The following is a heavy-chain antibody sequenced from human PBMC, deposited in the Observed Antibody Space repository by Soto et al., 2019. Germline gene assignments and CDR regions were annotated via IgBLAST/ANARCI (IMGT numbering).Heavy chain of an antibody. CDR2: ISSSSSYT. Sequence: QVQLVESGGGLVKPGGSLRLSCAASGFTFSDYYMSWIRQAPGKGLEWVSYISSSSSYTNYADSVKGRFTISRDNAKNSLYLQMNSLRAEDTAVYYCARELISIAARPGDAFDIWGQGTMVTVSS. V-gene: IGHV3-11*06. J-gene: IGHJ3*02. D-gene: IGHD6-6*01. CDR3: ARELISIAARPGDAFDI. CDR1: GFTFSDYY.